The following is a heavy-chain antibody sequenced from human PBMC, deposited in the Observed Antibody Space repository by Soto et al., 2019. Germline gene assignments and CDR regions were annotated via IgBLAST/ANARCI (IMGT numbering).Heavy chain of an antibody. CDR1: GFTFSSNW. V-gene: IGHV3-7*01. CDR3: ARGHDFSFDY. D-gene: IGHD1-1*01. Sequence: VGALRLSGVASGFTFSSNWKSWVRQAPGKGLEWVANIKQDGSEKYYVESVRGRFTASRDNAQNSQYLQMNTLRAEDTAVYYCARGHDFSFDYWGQGILVTVSS. J-gene: IGHJ4*02. CDR2: IKQDGSEK.